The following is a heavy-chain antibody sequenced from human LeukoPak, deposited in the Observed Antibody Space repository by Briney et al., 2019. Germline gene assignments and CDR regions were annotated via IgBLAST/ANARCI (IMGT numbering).Heavy chain of an antibody. CDR1: GGTFSSYA. V-gene: IGHV1-69*13. CDR2: IIPIFGTA. Sequence: GASVKVSCKASGGTFSSYAISWVRQAPGQGLEWMGGIIPIFGTANYAQKFQGRVTITADESTSTAYMELSSLRSEDTAVYYCARAPYYDYVWGSYRYARFDYWGQGTLVTVSS. CDR3: ARAPYYDYVWGSYRYARFDY. J-gene: IGHJ4*02. D-gene: IGHD3-16*02.